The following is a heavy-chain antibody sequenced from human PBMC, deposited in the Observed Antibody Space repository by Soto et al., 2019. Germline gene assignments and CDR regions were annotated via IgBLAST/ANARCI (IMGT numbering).Heavy chain of an antibody. CDR2: INSDGSST. Sequence: EVQLVESGGGLVQPGGSLRLSCAASGFTFSSYWMHWVRQAPGKGLVWVSRINSDGSSTSYADSVKGRFTISRDNAKNTLYLQMNSLRAEDMAVYYCARIEGSGWDGDYWGQGTLVTVSS. D-gene: IGHD6-19*01. CDR1: GFTFSSYW. J-gene: IGHJ4*02. CDR3: ARIEGSGWDGDY. V-gene: IGHV3-74*01.